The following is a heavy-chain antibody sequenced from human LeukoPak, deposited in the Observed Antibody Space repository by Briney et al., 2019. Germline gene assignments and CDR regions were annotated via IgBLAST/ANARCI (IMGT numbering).Heavy chain of an antibody. CDR2: IYYSGST. V-gene: IGHV4-59*08. Sequence: PGGSLRLSCAASGFTFSTYWSWIRQPPGKGPEWIGYIYYSGSTNYNPSLKSRVTISVDTSKNQFSLKMNSVTAADTAVYYCARLASSGWSHCDYWGQGTLVTVSS. J-gene: IGHJ4*02. D-gene: IGHD6-19*01. CDR3: ARLASSGWSHCDY. CDR1: GFTFSTY.